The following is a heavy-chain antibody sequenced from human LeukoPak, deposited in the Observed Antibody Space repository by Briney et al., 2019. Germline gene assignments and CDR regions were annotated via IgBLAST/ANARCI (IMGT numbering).Heavy chain of an antibody. CDR3: ASDLAYCGGDCYLDSN. CDR1: GFTFSSYS. Sequence: GGSPRLSCAASGFTFSSYSMNWVRQAPGKGLEWVSSISSSSSYIYYADSVKGRFTISRDNAKNSLYLQMNSLRAEDTAVYYCASDLAYCGGDCYLDSNWGQGTLVTVSS. CDR2: ISSSSSYI. D-gene: IGHD2-21*02. V-gene: IGHV3-21*01. J-gene: IGHJ4*02.